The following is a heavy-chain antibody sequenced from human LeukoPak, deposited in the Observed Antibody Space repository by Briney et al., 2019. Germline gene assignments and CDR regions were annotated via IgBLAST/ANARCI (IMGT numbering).Heavy chain of an antibody. CDR3: ARAGESRYMDV. CDR1: GFTFNDYY. J-gene: IGHJ6*03. V-gene: IGHV3-11*04. Sequence: PGGSLRLSCAASGFTFNDYYMTWIRQAPGKGLEWVSTIKHIGSTTYYADSVKGRFTISRDNAKNSLFLQMSSLRADDTAIYYCARAGESRYMDVWGKGTAVTVSS. CDR2: IKHIGSTT.